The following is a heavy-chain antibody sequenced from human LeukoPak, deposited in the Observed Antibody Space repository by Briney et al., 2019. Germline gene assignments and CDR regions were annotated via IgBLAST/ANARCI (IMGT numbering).Heavy chain of an antibody. Sequence: GGSLRLSCAASGFTFSSYGMSWVRQAPGRGLEWVSVIYSGGSTYYADSVKGRFTISRDNSKNTLYLQMNSLRAEDTAVYYCARAITTVLYAYWGQGTLVTVSS. D-gene: IGHD4-17*01. CDR1: GFTFSSYG. J-gene: IGHJ4*02. CDR2: IYSGGST. CDR3: ARAITTVLYAY. V-gene: IGHV3-53*01.